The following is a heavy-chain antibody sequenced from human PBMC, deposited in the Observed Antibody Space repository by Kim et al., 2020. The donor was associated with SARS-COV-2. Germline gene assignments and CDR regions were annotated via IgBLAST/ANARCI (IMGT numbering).Heavy chain of an antibody. Sequence: GGSLRLSCVASGFTFSSYGIHWVRQAPGKGLEWVAVISHDGSNKYYTDSVKGQFTISSDNSTNTQYLQMNIQRAEDTAVYYCAKEPQPYSRSWPSVYWGQGTPVNGSS. CDR2: ISHDGSNK. V-gene: IGHV3-30*18. CDR1: GFTFSSYG. J-gene: IGHJ4*02. CDR3: AKEPQPYSRSWPSVY. D-gene: IGHD6-13*01.